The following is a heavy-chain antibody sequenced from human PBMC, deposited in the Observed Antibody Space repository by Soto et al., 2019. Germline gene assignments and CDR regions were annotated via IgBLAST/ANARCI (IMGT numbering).Heavy chain of an antibody. Sequence: GASLKVSCKVSGYTLTELSMHWVRQAPGKGLEWMGGFDPEDGETIYAQKFQGRVTMTEDTSTDTAYMELSSLRSEDTAVYYCATATYYYDSSGSLLVFDPWGQGTLVTVS. CDR2: FDPEDGET. V-gene: IGHV1-24*01. CDR3: ATATYYYDSSGSLLVFDP. J-gene: IGHJ5*02. D-gene: IGHD3-22*01. CDR1: GYTLTELS.